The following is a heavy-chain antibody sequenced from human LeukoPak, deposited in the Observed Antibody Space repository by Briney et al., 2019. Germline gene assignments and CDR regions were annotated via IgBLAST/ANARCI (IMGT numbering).Heavy chain of an antibody. CDR1: GYTFTSYG. V-gene: IGHV1-18*01. Sequence: ASVKVSCKASGYTFTSYGISWVRQAPGQGPEWMGWISAYNGNTNYAQKLQGRVTMTTDTSTSTAYMELRSLRSDDTAVYYCARDTFRGAGTRGWFDPWGQGTLVTVSS. CDR2: ISAYNGNT. CDR3: ARDTFRGAGTRGWFDP. D-gene: IGHD6-19*01. J-gene: IGHJ5*02.